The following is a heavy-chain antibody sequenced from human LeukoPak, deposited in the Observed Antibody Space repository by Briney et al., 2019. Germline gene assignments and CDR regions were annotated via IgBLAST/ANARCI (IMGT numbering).Heavy chain of an antibody. Sequence: SETLSLTCTVSGDSISNYYWSWIRQPPGKGLEWIGYIYYTGSTNYNPSLKSRVTISVDTSKNQFSLKLSSVTAADTAVYYCARYLAAGYFDLWGRGTLVTVSS. V-gene: IGHV4-59*08. CDR2: IYYTGST. CDR3: ARYLAAGYFDL. D-gene: IGHD6-25*01. CDR1: GDSISNYY. J-gene: IGHJ2*01.